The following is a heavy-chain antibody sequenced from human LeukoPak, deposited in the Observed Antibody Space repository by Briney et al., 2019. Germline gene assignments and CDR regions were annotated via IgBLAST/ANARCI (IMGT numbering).Heavy chain of an antibody. D-gene: IGHD3-3*01. Sequence: ASLKVSCKASGYTFTNYYIHWVRQAPGQGLEWVGMIIPRDGLTTYAQKFQGRLTMTRDMSTSTVYMELSSLRSEDTALYYCATAGRRLFGVLIPLSFDYWGQGTLVTVSS. CDR3: ATAGRRLFGVLIPLSFDY. CDR2: IIPRDGLT. V-gene: IGHV1-46*01. CDR1: GYTFTNYY. J-gene: IGHJ4*02.